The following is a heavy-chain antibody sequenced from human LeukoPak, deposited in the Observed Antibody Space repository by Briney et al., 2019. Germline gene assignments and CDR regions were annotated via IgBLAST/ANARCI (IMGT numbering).Heavy chain of an antibody. CDR2: IYTSGST. D-gene: IGHD3-3*01. V-gene: IGHV4-61*02. Sequence: SETLSLTCTVSGGSMSSGSHYWSWIRQPAGKGLEWIGRIYTSGSTNYNPSLKSRVTISVDTSKNQFSLKLSSVTAADTAVYYCARELYYDFWSVQGWFDPWGQGTLVTVSS. CDR3: ARELYYDFWSVQGWFDP. CDR1: GGSMSSGSHY. J-gene: IGHJ5*02.